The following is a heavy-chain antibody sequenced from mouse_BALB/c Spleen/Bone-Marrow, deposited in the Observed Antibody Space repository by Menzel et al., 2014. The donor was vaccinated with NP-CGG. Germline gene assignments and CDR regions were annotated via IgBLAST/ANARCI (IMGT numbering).Heavy chain of an antibody. CDR2: INPYNDGT. CDR3: ARGGNYWYFDV. J-gene: IGHJ1*01. CDR1: GYTSTNYV. D-gene: IGHD2-1*01. Sequence: VQLQQSGPELVKPGASVKMSCKASGYTSTNYVMHWVKQKPGQGLEWIGYINPYNDGTKYNEKFKGKATLTSDKSSSTAYMELSSLTSEDSTVYYCARGGNYWYFDVWGAGTTVTVSS. V-gene: IGHV1-14*01.